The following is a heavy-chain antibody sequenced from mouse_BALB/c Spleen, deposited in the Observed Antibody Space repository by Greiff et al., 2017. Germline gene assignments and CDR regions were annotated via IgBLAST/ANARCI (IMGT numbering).Heavy chain of an antibody. J-gene: IGHJ4*01. D-gene: IGHD2-14*01. V-gene: IGHV5-12-2*01. Sequence: EVKLMESGGGLVQPGGSLKLSCAASGFTFSSYTMSWVRQTPEKRLEWVAYISNGGGSTYYPDTVKGRFTISRDNAKNTLYLQMSSLKSEDTAMYYCARRNRYEAMDYWGQGTSVTVSS. CDR2: ISNGGGST. CDR3: ARRNRYEAMDY. CDR1: GFTFSSYT.